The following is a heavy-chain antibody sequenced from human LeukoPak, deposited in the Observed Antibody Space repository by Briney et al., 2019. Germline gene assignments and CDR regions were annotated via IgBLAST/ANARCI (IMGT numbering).Heavy chain of an antibody. D-gene: IGHD6-6*01. CDR3: ARLPGRRAARHIDY. CDR2: INHRGTT. V-gene: IGHV4-34*01. CDR1: GGSFSGGSFNDYF. Sequence: SETLSLTCAVYGGSFSGGSFNDYFWSWIRQAPGKGLEWIGEINHRGTTTYNPSLKSRVSISIDTSRKQFSLKLRSVSAADTAVHYCARLPGRRAARHIDYWGQGTLVTVSS. J-gene: IGHJ4*02.